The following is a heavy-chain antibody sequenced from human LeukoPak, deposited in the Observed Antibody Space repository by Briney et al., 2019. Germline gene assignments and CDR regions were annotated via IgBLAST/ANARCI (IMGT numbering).Heavy chain of an antibody. V-gene: IGHV1-2*02. J-gene: IGHJ1*01. CDR3: TRGGPVAVTHKYFLY. D-gene: IGHD6-19*01. CDR2: INPNNGDT. Sequence: GASVKVSCKVSGYTFTGYYIQWVRQAPGQDLEWMEWINPNNGDTSYVQNFQGRVTLTRNTSISTANMELSSLRSEDTAVYYCTRGGPVAVTHKYFLYWGQSTLVTVSS. CDR1: GYTFTGYY.